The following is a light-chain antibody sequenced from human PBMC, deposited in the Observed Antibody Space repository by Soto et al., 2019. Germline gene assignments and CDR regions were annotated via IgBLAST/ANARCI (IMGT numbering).Light chain of an antibody. J-gene: IGLJ1*01. V-gene: IGLV2-23*02. CDR1: SSDVGSYNL. CDR2: EVS. Sequence: QSALAQPASVSGSPGQSITISCTGTSSDVGSYNLVSWYQQHPGKAPKLMIYEVSKRPSGVSNRFSGSKSGNTASLTISGLQAEDEVDYYGCTYAGSSTSYVFGTGTKVTVL. CDR3: CTYAGSSTSYV.